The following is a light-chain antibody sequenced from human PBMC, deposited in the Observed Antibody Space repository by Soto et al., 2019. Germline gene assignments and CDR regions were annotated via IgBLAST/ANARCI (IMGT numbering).Light chain of an antibody. CDR2: SAS. V-gene: IGKV1-27*01. CDR1: RGIGNA. CDR3: QKYDSAPT. J-gene: IGKJ1*01. Sequence: IHMTQSPSSLSASVADRVTITCRPSRGIGNALAWYQQKPGTVPKLLIHSASTLQSGVPPRFSGSGSGTYFPLTISSMNPEFVASYYCQKYDSAPTFGPGTKVDIK.